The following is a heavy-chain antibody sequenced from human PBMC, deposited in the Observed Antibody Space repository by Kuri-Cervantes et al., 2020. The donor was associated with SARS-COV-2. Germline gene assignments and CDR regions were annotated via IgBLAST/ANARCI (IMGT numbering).Heavy chain of an antibody. CDR3: ARAGQYQLLYDTKEAYYYGMDV. CDR1: GFTFSSYG. V-gene: IGHV3-33*01. D-gene: IGHD2-2*02. Sequence: GGSLRLSCAASGFTFSSYGMHWVRQAPGKGLEWVAVIWYDGSNKYYADSVKSRFTISRDNSKNTLYLQMNSLRAEDTAVYYCARAGQYQLLYDTKEAYYYGMDVWGQGTTVTVSS. CDR2: IWYDGSNK. J-gene: IGHJ6*02.